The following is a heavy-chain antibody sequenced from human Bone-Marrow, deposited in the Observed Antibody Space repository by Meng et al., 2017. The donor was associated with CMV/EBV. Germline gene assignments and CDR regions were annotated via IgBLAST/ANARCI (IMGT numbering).Heavy chain of an antibody. CDR3: ARDNYRGNNGASGSDI. V-gene: IGHV3-30*04. Sequence: GGSLRLSCAASGFTFSSYAMHWVRQAPGKGLEWVAVISYDGSNKYYADSVKGRFTISRDNSKNTLYLQMNSLRTEDTAVYWCARDNYRGNNGASGSDIWGQGTMVTVSS. J-gene: IGHJ3*02. CDR1: GFTFSSYA. D-gene: IGHD3-22*01. CDR2: ISYDGSNK.